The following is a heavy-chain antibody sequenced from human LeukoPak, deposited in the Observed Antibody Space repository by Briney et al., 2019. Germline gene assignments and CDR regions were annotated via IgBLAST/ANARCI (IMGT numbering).Heavy chain of an antibody. CDR3: ARDRYYDFWSGYYYYYYGMDV. Sequence: EASVTVSCKASGYTFTSYDINWVRQATGQGLEWMGWMNPNSGNTGYAQKFQGRVTMTRNTSISTAYMELSSLRSEDTAVYYCARDRYYDFWSGYYYYYYGMDVWGQGTTVTVSS. CDR1: GYTFTSYD. J-gene: IGHJ6*02. V-gene: IGHV1-8*01. D-gene: IGHD3-3*01. CDR2: MNPNSGNT.